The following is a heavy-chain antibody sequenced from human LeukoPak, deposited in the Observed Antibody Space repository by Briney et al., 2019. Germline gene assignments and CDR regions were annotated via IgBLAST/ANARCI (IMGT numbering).Heavy chain of an antibody. J-gene: IGHJ4*02. D-gene: IGHD3-9*01. CDR3: ARALRLRYFDWSPVGDY. CDR1: GFTFSNYS. CDR2: ISSSSSYI. V-gene: IGHV3-21*05. Sequence: GGSLRLSCAASGFTFSNYSMNWVRQAPGKGLEWVSYISSSSSYIYYADSVKGRFTISRDNAKNSLYLQMNSLRAEDTAVYYCARALRLRYFDWSPVGDYWGQGTLVTVSS.